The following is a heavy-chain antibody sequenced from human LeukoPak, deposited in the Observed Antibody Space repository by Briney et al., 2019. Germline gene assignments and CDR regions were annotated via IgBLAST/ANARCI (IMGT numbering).Heavy chain of an antibody. CDR2: IYTSGST. V-gene: IGHV4-61*02. CDR1: GGSISSGNYY. CDR3: ARERRRWDYYDSSGQTFDI. Sequence: SETLSLTCTVSGGSISSGNYYWSWIRQPAGKGLEWIGRIYTSGSTNYNPSLKSRVTISVDTSKNQFSLKLSSVTAADTAVYYCARERRRWDYYDSSGQTFDIWGQGTMVTVSS. D-gene: IGHD3-22*01. J-gene: IGHJ3*02.